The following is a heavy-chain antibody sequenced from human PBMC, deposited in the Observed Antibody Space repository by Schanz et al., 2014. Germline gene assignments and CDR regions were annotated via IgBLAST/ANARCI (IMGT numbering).Heavy chain of an antibody. CDR3: AKRNHDMQSLPLDY. CDR2: INGNGGIT. Sequence: VQLVESGGGVVQPGGSLRLSCAASGFTFSTYAMSWVRQAPGKGLEWVSAINGNGGITYYADPVKGRFTISRDNSKNTLYLQMNSLSAEDTAVYYCAKRNHDMQSLPLDYWGQGTLVIVSS. V-gene: IGHV3-23*04. J-gene: IGHJ4*02. D-gene: IGHD3-9*01. CDR1: GFTFSTYA.